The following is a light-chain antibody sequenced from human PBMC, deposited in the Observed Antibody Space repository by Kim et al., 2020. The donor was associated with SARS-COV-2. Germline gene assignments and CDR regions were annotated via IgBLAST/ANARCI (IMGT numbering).Light chain of an antibody. Sequence: EIVMTQSPVTLSLSPEERATLSCRASQSVSSILAWYQQKTGQAPRLLIYDASTRATGIPARFSGSGSGTEFTLTISSLQSEDFAVYFCLQYENRPSNFGGGTKVDIK. J-gene: IGKJ4*01. CDR1: QSVSSI. CDR3: LQYENRPSN. CDR2: DAS. V-gene: IGKV3-15*01.